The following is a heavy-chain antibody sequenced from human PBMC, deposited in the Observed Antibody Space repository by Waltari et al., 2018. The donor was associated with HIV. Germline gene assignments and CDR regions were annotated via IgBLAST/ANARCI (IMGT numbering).Heavy chain of an antibody. Sequence: KKPGHSLMFSRHSSQTPLDDSVINWVRQSPGQGLEWFGLIDTKTGSPTYAQVFIGLLILSLDTSVATSYLQIRALKTNDTATYDCAEGYGAFDFDYWGQGTLITVSP. CDR1: QTPLDDSV. D-gene: IGHD2-15*01. V-gene: IGHV7-4-1*01. J-gene: IGHJ4*02. CDR3: AEGYGAFDFDY. CDR2: IDTKTGSP.